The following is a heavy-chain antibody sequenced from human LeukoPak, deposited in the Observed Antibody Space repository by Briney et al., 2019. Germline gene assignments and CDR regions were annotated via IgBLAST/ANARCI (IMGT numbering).Heavy chain of an antibody. D-gene: IGHD6-13*01. Sequence: ASVKDSCKASVYTFTSYGICWVRQAPGQGVEWMGCISAYNGNTNYAQKLQGIVTMTTDTSTSTDYMELRSLRSDDTAVYYCAGDPGFVAAAGNFDYWGQGTLVTVSS. CDR3: AGDPGFVAAAGNFDY. CDR2: ISAYNGNT. V-gene: IGHV1-18*01. J-gene: IGHJ4*02. CDR1: VYTFTSYG.